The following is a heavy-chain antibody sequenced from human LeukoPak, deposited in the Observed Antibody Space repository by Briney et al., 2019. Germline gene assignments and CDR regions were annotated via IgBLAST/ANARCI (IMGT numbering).Heavy chain of an antibody. CDR2: ISYDGSNK. D-gene: IGHD5-18*01. CDR3: AKLIVDTATDYFDY. J-gene: IGHJ4*02. Sequence: GGSLRLSCAASGFTFSSYAMHWVRQAPGKGLEWVAVISYDGSNKYYADSVKGRFTISRDNSKNTLYLQMNSLRAEDTAVYYCAKLIVDTATDYFDYWGQGTLVTVSS. V-gene: IGHV3-30*04. CDR1: GFTFSSYA.